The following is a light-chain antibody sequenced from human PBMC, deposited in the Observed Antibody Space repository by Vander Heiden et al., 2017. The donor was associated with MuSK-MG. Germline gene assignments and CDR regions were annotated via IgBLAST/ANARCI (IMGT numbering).Light chain of an antibody. Sequence: SYELTQPLSVSVAMGQTARITCGGNNIGSKNVHWYQQKPGQAPVLVIDRDSNRPSGIPERFSGSNSGNTATLTISRAQAGDEAYYYCQVWDSSTVVFGGGTKLTVL. CDR3: QVWDSSTVV. J-gene: IGLJ2*01. CDR1: NIGSKN. V-gene: IGLV3-9*01. CDR2: RDS.